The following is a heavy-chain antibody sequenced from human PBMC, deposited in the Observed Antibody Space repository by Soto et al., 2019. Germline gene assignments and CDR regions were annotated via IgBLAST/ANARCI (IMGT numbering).Heavy chain of an antibody. CDR3: AKGHYYGMDV. V-gene: IGHV3-23*01. J-gene: IGHJ6*02. CDR1: GFTFSTYA. CDR2: ISNSGGTT. Sequence: PGGSLRLSCSASGFTFSTYAMSWVRQAPGKGLEWVSAISNSGGTTYYADSVKGRFTISRDNSKNTLYLQMNSLRAEDTAVYYCAKGHYYGMDVWGQGTTVTVSS.